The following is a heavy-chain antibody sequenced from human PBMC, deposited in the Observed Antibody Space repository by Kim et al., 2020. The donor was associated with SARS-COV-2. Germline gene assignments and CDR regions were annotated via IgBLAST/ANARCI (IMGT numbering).Heavy chain of an antibody. J-gene: IGHJ4*02. CDR3: AGHEMATKRGLFS. D-gene: IGHD5-12*01. V-gene: IGHV1-69*01. Sequence: YAQKFQGRVTITADESTSTAYMELSSLRSEDTAVYYCAGHEMATKRGLFSWGQGTLVTVSS.